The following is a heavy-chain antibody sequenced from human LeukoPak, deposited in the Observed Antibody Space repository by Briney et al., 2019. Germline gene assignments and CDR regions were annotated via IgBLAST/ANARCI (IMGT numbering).Heavy chain of an antibody. V-gene: IGHV3-53*01. CDR1: GFIVSTNN. CDR3: AGRTDFVITD. J-gene: IGHJ4*02. Sequence: GGSLRLSCAASGFIVSTNNVTWVRQAPGKGLEWVSGIYSGGATYYADSVKGRFTISRDNSQNTLYLQMNSLRAEDTAVYYCAGRTDFVITDWGQGTLVTVSS. D-gene: IGHD5-24*01. CDR2: IYSGGAT.